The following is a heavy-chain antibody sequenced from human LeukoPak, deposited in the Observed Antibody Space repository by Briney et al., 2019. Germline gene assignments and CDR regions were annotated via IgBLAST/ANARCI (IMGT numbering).Heavy chain of an antibody. CDR3: ARLNSSALDY. D-gene: IGHD6-19*01. CDR1: GFTFSDYY. CDR2: ISSSSSYI. J-gene: IGHJ4*02. Sequence: GGSLRLSCAASGFTFSDYYMSWIRQAPGKGLEWVSSISSSSSYIYYADSVKGRFTISRDNAKNSLYLQMNSLRAEDTAVYYCARLNSSALDYWGQGTLVTVSS. V-gene: IGHV3-11*06.